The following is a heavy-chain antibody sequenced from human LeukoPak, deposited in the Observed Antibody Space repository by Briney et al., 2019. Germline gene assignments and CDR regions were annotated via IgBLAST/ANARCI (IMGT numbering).Heavy chain of an antibody. Sequence: GGSLRLSCVASGFTFSNYRMSWVRQAPGKGLVWVANIIQDGSAKNYVDSVKGRFTISRDNAKNTVYLQMNSLRAEDTAVYYCARGGVGCFDYWGQGALVTVSS. CDR2: IIQDGSAK. D-gene: IGHD3-16*01. CDR3: ARGGVGCFDY. CDR1: GFTFSNYR. J-gene: IGHJ4*02. V-gene: IGHV3-7*02.